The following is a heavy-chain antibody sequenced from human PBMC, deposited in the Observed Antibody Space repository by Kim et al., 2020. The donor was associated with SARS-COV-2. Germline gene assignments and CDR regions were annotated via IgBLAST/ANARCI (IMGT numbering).Heavy chain of an antibody. CDR3: ARPTSGYYDILTGYYGEYWYFDL. CDR1: GGSISSSSYY. V-gene: IGHV4-39*01. D-gene: IGHD3-9*01. Sequence: SETLSLTCTVSGGSISSSSYYWGWIRQPPGKGLEWIGSIYYSGSTYYNPSLKSRVTISVDTSKNQFSLKLSSVTAADTAVYYCARPTSGYYDILTGYYGEYWYFDLWGRGTLVTVSS. CDR2: IYYSGST. J-gene: IGHJ2*01.